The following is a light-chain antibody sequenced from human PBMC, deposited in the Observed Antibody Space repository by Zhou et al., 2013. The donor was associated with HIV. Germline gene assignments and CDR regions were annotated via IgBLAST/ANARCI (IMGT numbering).Light chain of an antibody. J-gene: IGKJ1*01. Sequence: EIVLTQSPGTLSLSAGERATLSCRASQSVSSNSLAWYQQKPGQAPRLLIWGASRRATGIPDRFSGSGSGTDFTLTINRLEPEDFAVYYCQQYSNSRTFGQGTKVDIK. V-gene: IGKV3-20*01. CDR3: QQYSNSRT. CDR2: GAS. CDR1: QSVSSNS.